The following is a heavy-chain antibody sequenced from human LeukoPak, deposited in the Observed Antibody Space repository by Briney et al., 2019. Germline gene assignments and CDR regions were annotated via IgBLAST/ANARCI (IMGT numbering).Heavy chain of an antibody. CDR1: GGSISSYY. CDR2: IYYSGST. J-gene: IGHJ5*02. CDR3: ARTDPGRQIAVAGTGWFDP. D-gene: IGHD6-19*01. V-gene: IGHV4-59*08. Sequence: SETLSLTCTVSGGSISSYYRSWIRQPPGKGLEWIGYIYYSGSTNYNPSLKSRVTISVDTSKNQFSLKLSSVTAADTAVYYCARTDPGRQIAVAGTGWFDPWGQGTLVTVSS.